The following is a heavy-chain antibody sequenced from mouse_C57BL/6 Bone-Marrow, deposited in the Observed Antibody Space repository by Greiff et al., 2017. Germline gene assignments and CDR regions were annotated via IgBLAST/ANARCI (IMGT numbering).Heavy chain of an antibody. J-gene: IGHJ1*03. CDR3: ARPAYYSNYLYWYFDV. D-gene: IGHD2-5*01. CDR1: GYTFTSYW. V-gene: IGHV1-69*01. CDR2: IDPSDSYT. Sequence: VKLQQPGAELVMPGASVKLSCKASGYTFTSYWMHWVKQRPGQGLEWIGEIDPSDSYTNYNQKFKGKSTLTVDKSSSTAYMQLSSLTSEDSAVYYCARPAYYSNYLYWYFDVWGTGTTVTVSS.